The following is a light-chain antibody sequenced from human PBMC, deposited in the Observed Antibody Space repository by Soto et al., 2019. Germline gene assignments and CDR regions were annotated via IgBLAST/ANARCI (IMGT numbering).Light chain of an antibody. J-gene: IGLJ3*02. V-gene: IGLV2-23*01. CDR3: FSYASSTTVV. CDR2: EGT. Sequence: QSALTQPASVSGSPGQSITISCTGTSSDVGTYNLVSWYQQHPGKAPKLMIYEGTKRPSGVSNRFSGSKSGNTASLTISGLQAEDEADYYCFSYASSTTVVFGGGTQLTVL. CDR1: SSDVGTYNL.